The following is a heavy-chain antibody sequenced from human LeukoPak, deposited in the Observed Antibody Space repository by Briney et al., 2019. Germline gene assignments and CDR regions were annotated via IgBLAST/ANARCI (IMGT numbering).Heavy chain of an antibody. CDR2: ISAYNGNT. J-gene: IGHJ4*02. Sequence: ASVKVSCKASGYTFTSYGISWVRQAPGQGLEWIGWISAYNGNTNYAQKLQGRVTMTTDTSTSTAYMELRSLRSDDTAVYYCARGITMVRGVYYFDYWGQGTLVTVSS. CDR1: GYTFTSYG. V-gene: IGHV1-18*01. D-gene: IGHD3-10*01. CDR3: ARGITMVRGVYYFDY.